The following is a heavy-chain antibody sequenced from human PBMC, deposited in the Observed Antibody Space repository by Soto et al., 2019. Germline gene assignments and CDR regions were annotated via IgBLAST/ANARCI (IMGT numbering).Heavy chain of an antibody. Sequence: EVQVVESGGGLVQPGGSLRLSCVASGFTFSNHWMHWVRQAPGKGPVWISRISGDGSRADYAYSVKGRFTISRDNGKNTLYLQMNSLRAEDTAVYRCARAKGVVGARLANWFDPWGQGTLVIVSS. V-gene: IGHV3-74*01. CDR3: ARAKGVVGARLANWFDP. D-gene: IGHD1-26*01. CDR1: GFTFSNHW. J-gene: IGHJ5*02. CDR2: ISGDGSRA.